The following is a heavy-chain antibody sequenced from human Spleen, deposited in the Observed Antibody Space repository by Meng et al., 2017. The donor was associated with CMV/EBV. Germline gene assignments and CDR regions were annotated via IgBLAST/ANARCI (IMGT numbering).Heavy chain of an antibody. CDR3: ARERQLGRWFDP. CDR2: INHSGST. Sequence: LTCAVYGGSFSGFYWSWIRQPPGKGLEWIGEINHSGSTNYNPSLKSRVTISVDTSKNQFSLKLSSVTAADTAVYYCARERQLGRWFDPWGQGTLVTVSS. CDR1: GGSFSGFY. D-gene: IGHD6-6*01. V-gene: IGHV4-34*09. J-gene: IGHJ5*02.